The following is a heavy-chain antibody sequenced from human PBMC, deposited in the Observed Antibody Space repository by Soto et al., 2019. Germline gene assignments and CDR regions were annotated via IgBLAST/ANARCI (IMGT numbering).Heavy chain of an antibody. J-gene: IGHJ5*02. CDR3: ARGLRWFPRIVGAINVSRWFDP. D-gene: IGHD1-26*01. CDR2: IYYSGST. V-gene: IGHV4-39*07. CDR1: GCSISSSSYY. Sequence: PSETLSHTCTFSGCSISSSSYYLGWIRKPPGKGLEWIGSIYYSGSTYYNPSLKSRVTISVDTSKNQFSLKLSSVTAADTAVYYCARGLRWFPRIVGAINVSRWFDPWGQGTLVTVSS.